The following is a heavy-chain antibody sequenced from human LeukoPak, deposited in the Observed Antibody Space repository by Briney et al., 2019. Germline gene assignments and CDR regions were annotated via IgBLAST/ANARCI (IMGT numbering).Heavy chain of an antibody. CDR3: ARMYDGALGY. J-gene: IGHJ4*02. D-gene: IGHD3-3*01. V-gene: IGHV3-74*03. CDR1: GFTFSSYW. Sequence: GGSLRLSCATSGFTFSSYWMHWVGQAPGKGLMWVSDIANDGRSATYADSVKGRFSISRDNAKDTVYLQMDRLRVEDTAVYFCARMYDGALGYWGLGTLVTVSS. CDR2: IANDGRSA.